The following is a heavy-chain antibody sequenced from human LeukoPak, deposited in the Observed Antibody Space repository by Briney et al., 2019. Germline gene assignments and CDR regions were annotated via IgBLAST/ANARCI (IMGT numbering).Heavy chain of an antibody. CDR1: GFDLSNYG. CDR2: LWYDGTNR. J-gene: IGHJ4*02. V-gene: IGHV3-33*01. Sequence: GGSLRLSCETPGFDLSNYGMHWVRRAPGKGLEWVTVLWYDGTNRYSSDSVKGRISISRDTSENTVSLQINNVTVEDTAIYYCARGTGAKRYYFDLWGQGVLVTVSS. CDR3: ARGTGAKRYYFDL.